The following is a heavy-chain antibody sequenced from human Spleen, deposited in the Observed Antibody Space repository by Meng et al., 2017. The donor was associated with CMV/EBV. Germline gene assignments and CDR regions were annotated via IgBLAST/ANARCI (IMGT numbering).Heavy chain of an antibody. CDR3: ARINGRYFGDAFDI. Sequence: SGPTLVKPTQTLTLTCTCSGFSLTTNGMCVSWVRQPPGKALEWLALIDWDDDKYYSTSLKTRLTISKDTSKNQVVLTMTNMDPVDTATYYCARINGRYFGDAFDIWGQGTMVTVSS. CDR2: IDWDDDK. J-gene: IGHJ3*02. V-gene: IGHV2-70*20. CDR1: GFSLTTNGMC. D-gene: IGHD1-26*01.